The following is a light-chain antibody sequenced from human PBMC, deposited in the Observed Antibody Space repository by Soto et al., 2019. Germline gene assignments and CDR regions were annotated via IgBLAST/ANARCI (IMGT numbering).Light chain of an antibody. Sequence: EIVMTQSPATLSVSPGGRATLSCRASQSINSDVAWYQQKVGQTPRLLTHGASTRATGIAARFSGSGSGTEFTLTISRLEPEDFALYYCQQYGNSPLTFGGGTKVDIK. J-gene: IGKJ4*01. CDR1: QSINSD. CDR3: QQYGNSPLT. V-gene: IGKV3D-15*02. CDR2: GAS.